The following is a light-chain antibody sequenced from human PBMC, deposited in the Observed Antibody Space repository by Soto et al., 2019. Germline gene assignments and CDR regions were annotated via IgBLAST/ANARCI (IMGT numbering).Light chain of an antibody. CDR2: GAS. J-gene: IGKJ1*01. CDR1: QSLPSNS. Sequence: ETVLTQSPDTLSLSPGERVTLSCRASQSLPSNSLAWYQQKPGQAPRLLFYGASSRATGIPVRFVGSGSGTDFTLTVTRLEAEDSAVYFCHQSDDSPWTFGQGTKVEV. V-gene: IGKV3-20*01. CDR3: HQSDDSPWT.